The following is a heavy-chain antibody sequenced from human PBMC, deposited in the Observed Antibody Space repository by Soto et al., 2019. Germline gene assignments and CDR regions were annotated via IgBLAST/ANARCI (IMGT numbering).Heavy chain of an antibody. Sequence: GRLRRSCSASGCTVSSNYMNWVRQAPGKGLEWLSIIYSDGTTYYADSVKGRFTIPRDNFKNTLYLQMNNLRAEDTAVYYCAILSNWGQGTLVTVYS. V-gene: IGHV3-53*01. CDR2: IYSDGTT. CDR1: GCTVSSNY. CDR3: AILSN. D-gene: IGHD6-6*01. J-gene: IGHJ4*02.